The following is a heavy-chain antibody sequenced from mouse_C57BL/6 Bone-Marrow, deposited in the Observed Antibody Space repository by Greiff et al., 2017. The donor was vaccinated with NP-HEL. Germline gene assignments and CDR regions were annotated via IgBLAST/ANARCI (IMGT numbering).Heavy chain of an antibody. CDR3: ARSPWLLRHFDY. Sequence: EVKLMESGGGLVQPGGSLSLSCAASGFTFTDYYMSWVRQPPGTALEWLGFIRNKANGYTTEYSASVKGRFTRSRANSQSILYLQMNALRAKDSATDYGARSPWLLRHFDYWGQGTTLTVSS. CDR1: GFTFTDYY. J-gene: IGHJ2*01. D-gene: IGHD2-3*01. CDR2: IRNKANGYTT. V-gene: IGHV7-3*01.